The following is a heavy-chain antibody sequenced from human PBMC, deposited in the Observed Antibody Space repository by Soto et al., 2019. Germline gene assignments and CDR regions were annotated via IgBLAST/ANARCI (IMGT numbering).Heavy chain of an antibody. CDR3: AKIYCTNGVCSSPYYYGMDV. J-gene: IGHJ6*02. D-gene: IGHD2-8*01. CDR1: GFTFSSYA. V-gene: IGHV3-23*01. CDR2: ISGSGGST. Sequence: GGSLRLSCAASGFTFSSYAMSWVRQAPGKGLEWVSAISGSGGSTYYADSVKGRFTISRDNSKNTLYLQMNSLRAEDTAVYYCAKIYCTNGVCSSPYYYGMDVWGQGTTVTVSS.